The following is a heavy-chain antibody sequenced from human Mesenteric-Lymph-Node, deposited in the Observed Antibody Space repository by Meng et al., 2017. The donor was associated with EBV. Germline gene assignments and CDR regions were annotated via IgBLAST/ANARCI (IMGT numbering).Heavy chain of an antibody. CDR2: LDLTDGER. Sequence: QGRLVQCGVEVKKPGASVKVSCKVSGYTLSELSMHWVRQSPGKGLEWMGGLDLTDGERIYAQKFQGRVTMTEDTSTDTAYMELSSLRSEDTAVYYCATGDYGRDVFDYWGQGTLVTVSS. V-gene: IGHV1-24*01. J-gene: IGHJ4*02. D-gene: IGHD3-16*01. CDR3: ATGDYGRDVFDY. CDR1: GYTLSELS.